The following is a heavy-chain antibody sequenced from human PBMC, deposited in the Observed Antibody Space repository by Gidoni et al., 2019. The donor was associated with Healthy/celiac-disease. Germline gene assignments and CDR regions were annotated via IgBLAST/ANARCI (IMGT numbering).Heavy chain of an antibody. Sequence: GLEWIGSIYYSGSTYYNPSLKSRVTISVDTSKNQFSLKLSSVTAADTAVYYCARHKGADYYDSSGYLDYWGQGTLVTVSS. CDR2: IYYSGST. J-gene: IGHJ4*02. CDR3: ARHKGADYYDSSGYLDY. D-gene: IGHD3-22*01. V-gene: IGHV4-39*01.